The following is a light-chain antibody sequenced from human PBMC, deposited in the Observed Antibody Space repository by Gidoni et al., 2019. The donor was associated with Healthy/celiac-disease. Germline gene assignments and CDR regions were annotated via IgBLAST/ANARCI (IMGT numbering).Light chain of an antibody. CDR3: QQYYSYPRT. CDR1: QGISSY. Sequence: AIRLTQSPSSFSASTGDRVPITCRARQGISSYLAWYQQKPGKAPKLLIYAASTLQSGVPSRFSGSGSGTDFTLTISCLQSEDFATYYCQQYYSYPRTFGQGTKLEIK. V-gene: IGKV1-8*01. CDR2: AAS. J-gene: IGKJ2*01.